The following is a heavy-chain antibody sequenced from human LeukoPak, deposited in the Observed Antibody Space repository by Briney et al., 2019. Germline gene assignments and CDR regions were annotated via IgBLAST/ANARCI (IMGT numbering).Heavy chain of an antibody. J-gene: IGHJ5*02. V-gene: IGHV4-59*12. CDR1: GGSISTYY. CDR3: VRDHVSPGLSNWFDP. D-gene: IGHD3-16*01. Sequence: SETLSLTCNVSGGSISTYYCNWIQQPPGKGLEWLGYIYYSGTTNYNPSLKSRVSMSVDTSKNQFSLKVTSVTASDTAMYYCVRDHVSPGLSNWFDPWGQGTLVTVSS. CDR2: IYYSGTT.